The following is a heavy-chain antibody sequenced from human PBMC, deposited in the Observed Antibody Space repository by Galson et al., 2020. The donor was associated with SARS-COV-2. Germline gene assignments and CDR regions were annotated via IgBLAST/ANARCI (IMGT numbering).Heavy chain of an antibody. D-gene: IGHD3-10*01. CDR2: ISYDGSNK. V-gene: IGHV3-30*04. Sequence: GGSLRLSCAASGFTFSSYAMHWVRKAPGKGLERVAVISYDGSNKYYADSAKGRFTISRDNSKNTLYLQMNSLRAEDTAVYYCARGKNGELYVWNVSYFDYWGQGTLVTVSS. CDR3: ARGKNGELYVWNVSYFDY. CDR1: GFTFSSYA. J-gene: IGHJ4*02.